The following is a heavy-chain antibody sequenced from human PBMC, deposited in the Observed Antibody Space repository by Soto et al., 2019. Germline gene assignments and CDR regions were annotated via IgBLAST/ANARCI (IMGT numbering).Heavy chain of an antibody. Sequence: AALKISCEGSGYSFTSYWIGWARQISGQALEWMGIICPSSSESRYSPSFQGQVTISADKSISTAYLQWSSLKASDTAMYYCAISNIAVAHCSYSYMDVWSKGTTVTVSS. CDR1: GYSFTSYW. D-gene: IGHD6-13*01. V-gene: IGHV5-51*01. J-gene: IGHJ6*03. CDR2: ICPSSSES. CDR3: AISNIAVAHCSYSYMDV.